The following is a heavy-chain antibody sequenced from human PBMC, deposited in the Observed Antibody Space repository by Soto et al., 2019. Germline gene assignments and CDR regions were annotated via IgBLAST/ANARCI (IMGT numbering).Heavy chain of an antibody. J-gene: IGHJ6*02. Sequence: ASVKVSCKASGYTFTSYAMHWVRQAPGQRLEWMGWINAGNGNTKYSQKFQGRVTITRDTYASTAYMELSSLRSEDTAVYYCARDDYDRGYYYGMDVWGQGNTVTVS. CDR3: ARDDYDRGYYYGMDV. D-gene: IGHD3-22*01. V-gene: IGHV1-3*01. CDR1: GYTFTSYA. CDR2: INAGNGNT.